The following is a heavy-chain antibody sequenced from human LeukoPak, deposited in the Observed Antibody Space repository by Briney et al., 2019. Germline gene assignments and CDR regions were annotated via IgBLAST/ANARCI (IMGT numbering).Heavy chain of an antibody. CDR2: ISSSSSYI. CDR3: ARAVGGDAYYFDY. J-gene: IGHJ4*02. CDR1: GFTFSSYN. V-gene: IGHV3-21*01. Sequence: GGSLRLSCAASGFTFSSYNMNWVRQAPGKGLEWVSSISSSSSYIYYADSVKGRFTISRDNAKNSLYLQMNSLRAEDTAVYYCARAVGGDAYYFDYWGQGTLVTVSS. D-gene: IGHD2-21*02.